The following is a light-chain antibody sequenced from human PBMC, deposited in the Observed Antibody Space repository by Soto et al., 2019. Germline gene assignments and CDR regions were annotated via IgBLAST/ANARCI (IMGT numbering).Light chain of an antibody. CDR2: RAS. CDR1: QSISSW. J-gene: IGKJ1*01. CDR3: QQYETFSGT. Sequence: DIQMTQSPSSLSASVGDTVTITCRASQSISSWLAWYQQKPGKAPKVLIYRASKLESGVPSRFSGSGSGTKFTLTIASLQPDDFATYYCQQYETFSGTFGPGTKVDIK. V-gene: IGKV1-5*03.